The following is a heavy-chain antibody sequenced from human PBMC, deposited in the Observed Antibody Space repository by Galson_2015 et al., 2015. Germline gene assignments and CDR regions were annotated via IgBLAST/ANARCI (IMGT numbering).Heavy chain of an antibody. Sequence: SLRLSCATSEFTFSGYAMNWVRQAPGKGLEWVSVISASGGSTYYADSVKGRFTISRDNSKNTLYLQMNSQRAEDTAVYYRAKVSSTGTTRGSFDYWGQGTLVTVSS. CDR3: AKVSSTGTTRGSFDY. J-gene: IGHJ4*02. D-gene: IGHD1-1*01. V-gene: IGHV3-23*01. CDR1: EFTFSGYA. CDR2: ISASGGST.